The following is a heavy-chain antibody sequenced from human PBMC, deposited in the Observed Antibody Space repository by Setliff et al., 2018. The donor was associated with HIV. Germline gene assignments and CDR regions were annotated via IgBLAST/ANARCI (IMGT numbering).Heavy chain of an antibody. V-gene: IGHV3-21*01. CDR3: VXXXADFLALEWLFPFDY. Sequence: GLEWGSSISSTNKYIYYEDSXRGRFTISRDNAXNSLYLQMNSLXXXXTAXXYCVXXXADFLALEWLFPFDYWGQGTLVTVSS. J-gene: IGHJ4*02. CDR2: ISSTNKYI. D-gene: IGHD3-3*01.